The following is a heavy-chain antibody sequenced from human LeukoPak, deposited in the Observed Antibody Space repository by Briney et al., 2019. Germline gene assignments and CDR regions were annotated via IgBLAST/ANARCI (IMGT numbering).Heavy chain of an antibody. Sequence: SEALSLTCIVSGVSIRSDTYYWGWIRQPPGKGLEWIGSYHNGNSYYNPSLKSRVTISEDTSGNQFSLRVTSVTAADTAVYYCARLWDSTGLYFYYYMDVWGEGTTVTVSS. V-gene: IGHV4-39*01. D-gene: IGHD6-25*01. CDR2: YHNGNS. CDR3: ARLWDSTGLYFYYYMDV. CDR1: GVSIRSDTYY. J-gene: IGHJ6*03.